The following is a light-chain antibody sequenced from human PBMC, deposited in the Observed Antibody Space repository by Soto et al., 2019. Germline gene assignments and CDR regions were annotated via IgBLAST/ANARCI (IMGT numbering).Light chain of an antibody. CDR1: QSVTTN. CDR3: QQYNNWPPIT. V-gene: IGKV3-15*01. Sequence: EIVMTQSPATLSVSPGERGTLSCMASQSVTTNLAWYQQKPCQAPRLPIYGASTRATGIPATFCGSGSGTEFTLTISSLQSEDSALYFCQQYNNWPPITFGQGTRLEI. J-gene: IGKJ5*01. CDR2: GAS.